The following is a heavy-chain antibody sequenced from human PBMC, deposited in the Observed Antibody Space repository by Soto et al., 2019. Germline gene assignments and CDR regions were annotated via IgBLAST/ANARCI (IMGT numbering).Heavy chain of an antibody. D-gene: IGHD6-19*01. CDR2: TNSDGSDT. V-gene: IGHV3-74*01. CDR1: GFTFSSYW. Sequence: EVQLVESGGGVVQPGGSLILSCAASGFTFSSYWMYCVRQAPGKGLVCVSRTNSDGSDTSYADSVKGRFTISRDNAKNTLYLQMNSLRAEDTAVYYCARDRGWSLFDYWCQGTLVTVSS. J-gene: IGHJ4*02. CDR3: ARDRGWSLFDY.